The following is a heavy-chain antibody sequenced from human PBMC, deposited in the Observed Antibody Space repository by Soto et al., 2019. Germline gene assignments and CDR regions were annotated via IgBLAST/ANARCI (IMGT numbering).Heavy chain of an antibody. CDR1: GFTFSTYS. J-gene: IGHJ6*02. CDR3: AXALTVAAVGSGXYFPGIDV. D-gene: IGHD6-13*01. Sequence: EVQLVESGGGLVQPGGSLKLSCAASGFTFSTYSMNWVRQAPGKGLEWLSYISSGSGTIYSADSVKGRFTISRDXAKXXXXXXXXXXXXXXXXXXXXAXALTVAAVGSGXYFPGIDVWGQGTTVSVSS. CDR2: ISSGSGTI. V-gene: IGHV3-48*01.